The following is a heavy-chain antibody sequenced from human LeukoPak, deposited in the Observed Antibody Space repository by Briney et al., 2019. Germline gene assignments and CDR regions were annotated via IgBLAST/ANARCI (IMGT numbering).Heavy chain of an antibody. CDR2: IIPIFGTA. Sequence: SVKVSCKASGYTFTGYYMHWVRQAPGQGLEWMGGIIPIFGTANYAQKFQGRVTITADESTSTAYMELSSLRSEDTAVYYCASSHSGYSYGKVYYYYMDVWGKGTTVTISS. V-gene: IGHV1-69*13. CDR3: ASSHSGYSYGKVYYYYMDV. J-gene: IGHJ6*03. CDR1: GYTFTGYY. D-gene: IGHD5-18*01.